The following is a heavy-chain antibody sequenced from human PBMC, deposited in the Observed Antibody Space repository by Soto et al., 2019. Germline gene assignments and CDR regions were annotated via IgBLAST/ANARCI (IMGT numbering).Heavy chain of an antibody. CDR2: IDPSDSYT. CDR1: GYSFTSYW. CDR3: ARLRSGTIFGVVIMGAFDI. V-gene: IGHV5-10-1*01. Sequence: PGESLKISCKGSGYSFTSYWISWVRQMPGKGLEWMGRIDPSDSYTNYSPSFQGHVTISADKSISTAYLQWSSLKASDTAMYYCARLRSGTIFGVVIMGAFDIWGQGTMVTVSS. J-gene: IGHJ3*02. D-gene: IGHD3-3*01.